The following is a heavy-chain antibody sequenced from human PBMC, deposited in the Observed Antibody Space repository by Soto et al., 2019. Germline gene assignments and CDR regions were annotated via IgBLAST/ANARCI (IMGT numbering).Heavy chain of an antibody. CDR2: ISTYNGYT. D-gene: IGHD2-2*01. CDR1: GYSFTSHH. Sequence: ASVKVSCKASGYSFTSHHITWVRQAPGQGLEYMGWISTYNGYTHSAQKFQDRVTLTTDTSTSTAYMELRSLRSDDTAVYYCANLVPPSLDRYSDMDVWGQGTTVTVSS. V-gene: IGHV1-18*04. J-gene: IGHJ6*02. CDR3: ANLVPPSLDRYSDMDV.